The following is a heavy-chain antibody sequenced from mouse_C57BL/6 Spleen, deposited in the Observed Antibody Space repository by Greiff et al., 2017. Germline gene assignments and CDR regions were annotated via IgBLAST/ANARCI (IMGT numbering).Heavy chain of an antibody. V-gene: IGHV1-64*01. J-gene: IGHJ4*01. CDR2: IHPNSGST. D-gene: IGHD2-1*01. CDR1: GYTFTSYW. CDR3: ERVYYGNYGHYYAIDY. Sequence: VQLQQPGAELVKPGASVKLSCKASGYTFTSYWMHWVKQRPGQGLEWIGMIHPNSGSTYYNEKFKSKVTLTVDNSSSTAYMQLSSLTSEDSAVYYCERVYYGNYGHYYAIDYWGQGTSVTVSS.